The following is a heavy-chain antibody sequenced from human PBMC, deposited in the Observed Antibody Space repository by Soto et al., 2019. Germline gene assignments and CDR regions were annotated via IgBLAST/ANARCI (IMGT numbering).Heavy chain of an antibody. CDR1: GFTFSTYW. V-gene: IGHV3-74*01. CDR3: VRTWHGFDI. J-gene: IGHJ3*02. Sequence: EVQLVESGGGLVQPGGSLRLSRAASGFTFSTYWMHWVRQAPEKGLLWVSHINGDGSYTDFADSVKGRFTISRDNAKNTVYLQMQSLRVEDTAVYFCVRTWHGFDIWGPGTMVTVSS. CDR2: INGDGSYT.